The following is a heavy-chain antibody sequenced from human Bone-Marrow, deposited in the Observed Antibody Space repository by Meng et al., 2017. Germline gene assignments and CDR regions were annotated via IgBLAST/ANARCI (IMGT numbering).Heavy chain of an antibody. Sequence: GESLKISCAASGFTFSSYWMDWARQAPGMGLVWVSRINGDGTSTSYADSVKGRFTISRDNAKNTLYLQMNSLRAEDTAVYYCTRASIAVADKGDYWGQGTLVTVSS. CDR1: GFTFSSYW. CDR3: TRASIAVADKGDY. V-gene: IGHV3-74*01. CDR2: INGDGTST. D-gene: IGHD6-19*01. J-gene: IGHJ4*02.